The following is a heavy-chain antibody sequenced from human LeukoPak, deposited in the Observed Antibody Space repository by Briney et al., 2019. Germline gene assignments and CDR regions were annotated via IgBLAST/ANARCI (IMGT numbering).Heavy chain of an antibody. D-gene: IGHD3-22*01. V-gene: IGHV3-33*01. CDR1: GFTFSRYG. CDR3: ARGFGFSPSSGYSFDY. CDR2: IWYDGSNR. J-gene: IGHJ4*02. Sequence: PGGSLRLSCAASGFTFSRYGMHWVRQAPGKGLEWVAVIWYDGSNRQYADSVKGRFTISRDNSKNTLYLQMNSLRAEDTAVYYCARGFGFSPSSGYSFDYWGQGALVTVSS.